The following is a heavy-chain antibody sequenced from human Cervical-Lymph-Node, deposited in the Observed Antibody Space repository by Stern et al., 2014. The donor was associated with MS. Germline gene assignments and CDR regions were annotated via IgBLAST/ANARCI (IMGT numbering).Heavy chain of an antibody. Sequence: VQLVESGPGLVKPSETLSLTCTVSGDSISSNNYYWGWIRQPPGKGLEWIASIYYGGSTYYNPSLKSRVTISVDTSKNQFSLKRSSVTAADTAVYYCARGLNWGSGYWYFDLWGRGTLVTVSS. CDR1: GDSISSNNYY. V-gene: IGHV4-39*01. J-gene: IGHJ2*01. CDR3: ARGLNWGSGYWYFDL. CDR2: IYYGGST. D-gene: IGHD7-27*01.